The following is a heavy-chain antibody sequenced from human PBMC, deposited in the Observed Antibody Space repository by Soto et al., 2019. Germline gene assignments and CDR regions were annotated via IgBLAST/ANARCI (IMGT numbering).Heavy chain of an antibody. V-gene: IGHV4-39*01. Sequence: SETLSLTCTVSGGSISSSSYYWGWIRQPPGKGLEWIGSIYYSGSTYYNPSLKSRVTISVDTSKNQFSLKLSSVTAADTAVYYCGSAYDILTGYYEVSNWFDPWGQGTLVTVSS. CDR1: GGSISSSSYY. CDR3: GSAYDILTGYYEVSNWFDP. CDR2: IYYSGST. D-gene: IGHD3-9*01. J-gene: IGHJ5*02.